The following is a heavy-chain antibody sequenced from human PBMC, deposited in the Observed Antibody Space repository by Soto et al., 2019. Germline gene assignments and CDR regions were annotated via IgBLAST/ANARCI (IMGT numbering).Heavy chain of an antibody. J-gene: IGHJ6*03. Sequence: TSETLSLTCTVSGGSISSGGYYWSWIRQHPGKGLEWIGYIYHSGSTNYNPSLKSRVTISVDTSKNQFSLKLSSVTAADTAVYYCARGAHRGNHPIAARPRDYYYYMDVWGKGTTVTVSS. V-gene: IGHV4-31*03. CDR1: GGSISSGGYY. CDR3: ARGAHRGNHPIAARPRDYYYYMDV. D-gene: IGHD6-6*01. CDR2: IYHSGST.